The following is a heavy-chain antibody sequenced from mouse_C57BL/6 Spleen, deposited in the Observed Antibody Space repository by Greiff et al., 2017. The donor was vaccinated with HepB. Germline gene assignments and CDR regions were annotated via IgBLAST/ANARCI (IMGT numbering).Heavy chain of an antibody. CDR1: GYSITSGYY. J-gene: IGHJ2*01. D-gene: IGHD1-1*01. CDR3: ARGLREYFDY. Sequence: EVKLMESGPGLVKPSQSLSLTCSVTGYSITSGYYWNWIRQFPGNKLEWMGYISYDGSNNYNPSLKNRISITRDTSKNQFFLKLNSVTTEDTATYYCARGLREYFDYWGQGTTLTVSS. V-gene: IGHV3-6*01. CDR2: ISYDGSN.